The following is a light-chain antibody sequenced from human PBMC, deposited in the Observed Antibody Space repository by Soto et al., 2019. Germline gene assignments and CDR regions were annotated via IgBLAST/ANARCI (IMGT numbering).Light chain of an antibody. V-gene: IGKV3-20*01. CDR2: GAS. CDR3: QQYGSSYT. Sequence: EIVLTQSPGTLSLSPGERAPLSCRASQSVSSSYLAWYQQKPGQAPRLLIYGASSRATGIPDRFSGSGSGTDFTLTISRLEPEEFAVYYCQQYGSSYTFGQGTKLEIK. J-gene: IGKJ2*01. CDR1: QSVSSSY.